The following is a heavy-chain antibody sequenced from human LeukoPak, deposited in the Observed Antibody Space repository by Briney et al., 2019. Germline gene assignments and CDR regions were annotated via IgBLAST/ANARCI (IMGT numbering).Heavy chain of an antibody. V-gene: IGHV4-59*12. D-gene: IGHD5-18*01. CDR2: IYYSGST. J-gene: IGHJ3*02. CDR1: GGSISSYY. CDR3: AITAMVPRAFDI. Sequence: SETLSLTCTVSGGSISSYYWSWIRQPPGKGLEWIGYIYYSGSTNYNPSLKSRVTISVDTSKNQFSLKLSSVTAADTAVYYCAITAMVPRAFDIWGQGTMVTVSS.